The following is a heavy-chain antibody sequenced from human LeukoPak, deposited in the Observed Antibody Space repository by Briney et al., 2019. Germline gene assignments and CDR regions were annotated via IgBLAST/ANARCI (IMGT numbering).Heavy chain of an antibody. J-gene: IGHJ4*02. D-gene: IGHD1-7*01. Sequence: GWSLRLSCAGSGFTFSSDWMHWVRQAPGKRLVWVSRINSDGSITTYADSVKGRFTISRDTTRNTLNLQMNRLRAEDTAVYYCARGNFVLHNWGQGTLVTASS. CDR3: ARGNFVLHN. V-gene: IGHV3-74*03. CDR2: INSDGSIT. CDR1: GFTFSSDW.